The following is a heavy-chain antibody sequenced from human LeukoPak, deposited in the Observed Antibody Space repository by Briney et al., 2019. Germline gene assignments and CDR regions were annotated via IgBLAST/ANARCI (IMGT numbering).Heavy chain of an antibody. CDR2: IIGSGGKT. J-gene: IGHJ6*02. CDR1: GFTFRNHA. V-gene: IGHV3-23*01. D-gene: IGHD6-6*01. Sequence: GGSLRLSCAASGFTFRNHAMNWVRQAPGKGLEWVSVIIGSGGKTHYADSVKGRFTISRDNSKNTLYLQINSLRAEDTAVYYCARSRGSSSLGYYYGMDVWGQGTTVTVSS. CDR3: ARSRGSSSLGYYYGMDV.